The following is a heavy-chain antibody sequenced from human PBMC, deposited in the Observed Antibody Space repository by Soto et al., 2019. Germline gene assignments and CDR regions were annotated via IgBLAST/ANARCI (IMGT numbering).Heavy chain of an antibody. CDR3: ARLDGSGSYYYYYYGMDV. CDR1: GGSIDSGDYY. V-gene: IGHV4-39*01. J-gene: IGHJ6*02. Sequence: SETLSLTCTVSGGSIDSGDYYWSWILQPPGKGLEWIGCIYYSGSTYYNPSLKSRVTISVDTSKNQFSLKLSSVTAADTAVYYCARLDGSGSYYYYYYGMDVWGQGTTVTVSS. CDR2: IYYSGST. D-gene: IGHD3-10*01.